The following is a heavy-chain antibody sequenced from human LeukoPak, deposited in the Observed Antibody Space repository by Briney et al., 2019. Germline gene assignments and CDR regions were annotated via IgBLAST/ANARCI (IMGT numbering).Heavy chain of an antibody. J-gene: IGHJ3*02. CDR2: IWYGGSNK. CDR3: AKDRIEGDSSGYGAFDI. CDR1: GFTFSSYG. V-gene: IGHV3-30*02. Sequence: PGGSLRLSCAASGFTFSSYGMHWVRQAPGKGLEWVAVIWYGGSNKYYADSVKGRFTISRDNSKNTLYLQMNSLRAEDTAVYYCAKDRIEGDSSGYGAFDIWGQGTMVTVSS. D-gene: IGHD3-22*01.